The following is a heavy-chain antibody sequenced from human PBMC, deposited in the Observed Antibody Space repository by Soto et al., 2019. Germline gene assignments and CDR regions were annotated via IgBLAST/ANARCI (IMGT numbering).Heavy chain of an antibody. CDR2: ISGSGGST. J-gene: IGHJ4*02. V-gene: IGHV3-23*01. D-gene: IGHD4-17*01. CDR1: GFTFSNYA. CDR3: AKDLTRDGDPRD. Sequence: LRLSCAASGFTFSNYAMSWVRQAPGKGLEWVTAISGSGGSTYYADSVQGRFTISRDNSKNTMYLQMDSLRAEDTAVYYCAKDLTRDGDPRDWGQGTLVTVSS.